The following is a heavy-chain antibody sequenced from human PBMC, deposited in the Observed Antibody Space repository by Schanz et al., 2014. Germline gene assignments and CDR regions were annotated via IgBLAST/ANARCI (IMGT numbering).Heavy chain of an antibody. V-gene: IGHV3-NL1*01. D-gene: IGHD5-12*01. J-gene: IGHJ4*02. CDR1: GFTFSSYG. CDR2: ISDRGDGT. CDR3: VRIYSGYSGGYLDY. Sequence: QVQLVESGGGVVQPGRSLRLSCAASGFTFSSYGMHWVRQAPGKGLEWVSGISDRGDGTNYGDSVRGRFTISRDNAKNSLYLQMSSLRAEDTAVYYCVRIYSGYSGGYLDYWGQGTLVTVSS.